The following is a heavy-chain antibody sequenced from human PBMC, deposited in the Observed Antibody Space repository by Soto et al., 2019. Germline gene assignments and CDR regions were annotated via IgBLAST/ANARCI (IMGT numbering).Heavy chain of an antibody. Sequence: ASVKVSCKASGYTFTSYGISWVRQAPGQGLEWMGWISAYNGNTNYAQKLQGRVTMTTDTSTSTAYMELRSLRSDDTAVYYCARDSQRGATYYDILTGYSTGYMYVWGKGTTVTVSS. CDR3: ARDSQRGATYYDILTGYSTGYMYV. CDR1: GYTFTSYG. V-gene: IGHV1-18*01. D-gene: IGHD3-9*01. CDR2: ISAYNGNT. J-gene: IGHJ6*03.